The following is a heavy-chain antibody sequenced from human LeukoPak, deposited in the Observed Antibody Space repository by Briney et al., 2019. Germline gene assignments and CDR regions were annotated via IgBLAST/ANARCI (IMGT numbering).Heavy chain of an antibody. Sequence: PGGSLRLSCAASGFSFSTYGMRWVRQAPGKGLEWVAMIWYDASGQHYADSVKGRFTISRDTSKNTLYLQMNSLRAEDTAVYFCARDSLYDDNGYYHYFDYWGQGTLVTVSS. J-gene: IGHJ4*02. D-gene: IGHD3-22*01. V-gene: IGHV3-33*01. CDR3: ARDSLYDDNGYYHYFDY. CDR1: GFSFSTYG. CDR2: IWYDASGQ.